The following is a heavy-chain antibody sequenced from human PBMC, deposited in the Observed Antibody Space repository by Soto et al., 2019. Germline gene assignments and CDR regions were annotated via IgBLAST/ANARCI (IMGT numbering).Heavy chain of an antibody. CDR2: IYYSGST. Sequence: SETLSLTCTVSGGSISSYYWSWIRQPPGKGLEWIGYIYYSGSTYYNPSLKSRVTISVDTSKNQFSLKLSSVTAADTAVYYCARGVGNVSGGSCYSGDWFDPWGQGTLVTVPS. V-gene: IGHV4-59*08. D-gene: IGHD2-15*01. CDR3: ARGVGNVSGGSCYSGDWFDP. CDR1: GGSISSYY. J-gene: IGHJ5*02.